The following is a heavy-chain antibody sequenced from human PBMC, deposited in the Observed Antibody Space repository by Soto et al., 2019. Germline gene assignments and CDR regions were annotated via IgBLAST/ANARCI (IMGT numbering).Heavy chain of an antibody. CDR1: GLTFSSYG. CDR3: ARDYGSGMDC. D-gene: IGHD3-10*01. CDR2: IWYDGSNK. Sequence: QVQLVESGGGVVRPGRSLRLSCAASGLTFSSYGMHWVRQAPGKGLDWVALIWYDGSNKYYGDSAKGRFTISRDNSRNTLYLQMNSLRAEDTAVYYCARDYGSGMDCWGQGTLVTVSS. V-gene: IGHV3-33*01. J-gene: IGHJ4*02.